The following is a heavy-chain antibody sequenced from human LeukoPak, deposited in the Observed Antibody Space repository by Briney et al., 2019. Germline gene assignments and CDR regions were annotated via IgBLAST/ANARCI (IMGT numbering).Heavy chain of an antibody. CDR1: GYPFSAHF. Sequence: ASVRVSCKASGYPFSAHFLNWVRQAPGQGLEWMGWINTNTGNPTHAQGFTGRFVFSLDTSVSTAYLQISSLQAEDTAVYYCARSNNDGDYLGVGFDYCGQGTLVTVSS. V-gene: IGHV7-4-1*02. J-gene: IGHJ4*02. CDR2: INTNTGNP. CDR3: ARSNNDGDYLGVGFDY. D-gene: IGHD4-17*01.